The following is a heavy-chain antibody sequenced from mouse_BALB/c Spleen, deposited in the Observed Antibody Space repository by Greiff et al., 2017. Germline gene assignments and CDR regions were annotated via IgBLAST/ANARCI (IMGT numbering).Heavy chain of an antibody. J-gene: IGHJ3*01. CDR2: ISSGGSYT. Sequence: EVKLMESGGGLVKPGGSLKLSCAASGFTFSSYAMSWVRQTPEKRLEWVATISSGGSYTYYPDSVKGRFTISRDNAKNTLYLQMSSLRSEDTAMYYCARQSDYDGFAYWGQGTLVTVSA. V-gene: IGHV5-9-3*01. CDR1: GFTFSSYA. D-gene: IGHD2-4*01. CDR3: ARQSDYDGFAY.